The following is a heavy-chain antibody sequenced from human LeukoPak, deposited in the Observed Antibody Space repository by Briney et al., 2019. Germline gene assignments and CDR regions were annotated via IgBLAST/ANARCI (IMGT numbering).Heavy chain of an antibody. Sequence: GGSLRLSCEASGFTVGSHAMYWVRQAPGKGLEWVAGIFGSGGSPHYADPVKGRYTISRDNSRNTVYLQINSLRAEDTAVYYCGKTTVGYSSGQKPAWPVDYWGQGTLVTVSS. CDR2: IFGSGGSP. CDR3: GKTTVGYSSGQKPAWPVDY. CDR1: GFTVGSHA. V-gene: IGHV3-23*01. J-gene: IGHJ4*02. D-gene: IGHD5-18*01.